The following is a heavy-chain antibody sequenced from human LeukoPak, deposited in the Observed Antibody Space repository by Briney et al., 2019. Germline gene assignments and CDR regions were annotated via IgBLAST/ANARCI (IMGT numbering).Heavy chain of an antibody. V-gene: IGHV3-23*01. Sequence: GGSLRLSCAASGFTFSDHAKTWVRQPPGKGLEWVSAISGGGHSTYYADSVRGRFTISRDNSKDTLSLQMNSLTAEDTAFYFCARDAWGYYDSSGYSFGSQYYMDVWGRGTTVTVSS. CDR1: GFTFSDHA. D-gene: IGHD3-22*01. J-gene: IGHJ6*03. CDR2: ISGGGHST. CDR3: ARDAWGYYDSSGYSFGSQYYMDV.